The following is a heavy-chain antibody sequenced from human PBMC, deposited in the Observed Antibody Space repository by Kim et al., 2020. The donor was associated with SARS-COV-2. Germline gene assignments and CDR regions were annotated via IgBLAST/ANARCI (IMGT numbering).Heavy chain of an antibody. Sequence: SVKVSCKASGGTFSSYAISWVRQAPGQGLEWMGGIIPIFGTANYAQKFQGRVTITADESTSTAYMELSSLRSEDTAVYYCAREVHYYDSSGPRVAFDIWGQGTMVTVSS. D-gene: IGHD3-22*01. J-gene: IGHJ3*02. CDR2: IIPIFGTA. CDR1: GGTFSSYA. V-gene: IGHV1-69*13. CDR3: AREVHYYDSSGPRVAFDI.